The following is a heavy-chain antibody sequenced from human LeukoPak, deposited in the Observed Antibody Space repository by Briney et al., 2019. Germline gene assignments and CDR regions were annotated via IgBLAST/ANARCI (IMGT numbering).Heavy chain of an antibody. CDR1: GFTFSSYW. V-gene: IGHV3-74*01. CDR2: INSDGSST. CDR3: ARVGMVVAAPFDY. D-gene: IGHD2-15*01. Sequence: GGSQRLSCAASGFTFSSYWMHWVRQAPGKGLVWVSRINSDGSSTSYADSVKGRFTISRDNAKNTLYLQMNSLRAEDTAVYYCARVGMVVAAPFDYWGQGTLVTVSS. J-gene: IGHJ4*02.